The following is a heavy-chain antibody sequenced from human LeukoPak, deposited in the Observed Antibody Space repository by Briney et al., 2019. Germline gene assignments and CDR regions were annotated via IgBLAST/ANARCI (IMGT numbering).Heavy chain of an antibody. CDR1: GFTVSTNY. CDR3: ARGSGGHGGGPAFDY. J-gene: IGHJ4*02. CDR2: IYSGDST. Sequence: PGGPLRLSCAASGFTVSTNYMSWVRQAPGKGLEWVSVIYSGDSTYYADSVKGRFTIPSDNSKNTLYLQMNSLRAEDTAVYYCARGSGGHGGGPAFDYWGQGTLVTVSS. D-gene: IGHD2-15*01. V-gene: IGHV3-53*01.